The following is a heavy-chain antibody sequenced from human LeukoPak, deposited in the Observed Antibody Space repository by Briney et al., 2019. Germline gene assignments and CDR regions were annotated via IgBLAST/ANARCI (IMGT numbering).Heavy chain of an antibody. Sequence: PSETLSLTCAVYGGSFSGYYWSWIRQPPGKGLEWIGEINHSGSTNYNPSLKSRVTISVDTSKNQFSLKLSSVTAADTAVYYCARGRIAVAGTRGIYFDYWGQGTLATVSS. CDR1: GGSFSGYY. V-gene: IGHV4-34*01. J-gene: IGHJ4*02. CDR3: ARGRIAVAGTRGIYFDY. CDR2: INHSGST. D-gene: IGHD6-19*01.